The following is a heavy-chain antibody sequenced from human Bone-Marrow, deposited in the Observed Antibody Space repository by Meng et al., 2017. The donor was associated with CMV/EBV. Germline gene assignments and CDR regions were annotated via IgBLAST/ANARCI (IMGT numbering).Heavy chain of an antibody. V-gene: IGHV3-23*01. D-gene: IGHD6-13*01. CDR2: IRGTGDYT. J-gene: IGHJ4*02. CDR3: ATGGIAALDY. Sequence: GESLKISCSASGFTFRSYAMSWVRQAPGKGLEWVSTIRGTGDYTYNADSVKGRFTISRDNSKNTLYLQMNSLRAEDTAVYYCATGGIAALDYWGQGTRVTVSS. CDR1: GFTFRSYA.